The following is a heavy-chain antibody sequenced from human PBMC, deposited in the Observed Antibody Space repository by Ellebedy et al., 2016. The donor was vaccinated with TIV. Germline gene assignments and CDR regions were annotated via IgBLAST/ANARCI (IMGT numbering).Heavy chain of an antibody. J-gene: IGHJ4*02. Sequence: PGGSLRLSCEASGVSFRNYAMHWVRQSPRKGREWVAIVSFDIDKKFYTDSVKGRFTISRDNSKNTLYLDMNSLGVDDPAVYYCAVDLTKYASGAGLSDSWGQGTLVTVSS. D-gene: IGHD2-2*01. CDR3: AVDLTKYASGAGLSDS. CDR1: GVSFRNYA. V-gene: IGHV3-30-3*01. CDR2: VSFDIDKK.